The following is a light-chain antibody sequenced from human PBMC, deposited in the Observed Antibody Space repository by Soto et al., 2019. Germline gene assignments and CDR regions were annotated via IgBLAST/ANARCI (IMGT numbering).Light chain of an antibody. CDR2: DVT. CDR3: CSYAGTDLYV. V-gene: IGLV2-11*01. Sequence: QSALTQPRSVSGSPGQSVTISCTGTSSDVGGYNYVSWYQQHPGKAPKLMIYDVTKRPSGVPGRFSGSKSGNTASLTISGLQADDEADYYCCSYAGTDLYVFGTGTKVTVL. CDR1: SSDVGGYNY. J-gene: IGLJ1*01.